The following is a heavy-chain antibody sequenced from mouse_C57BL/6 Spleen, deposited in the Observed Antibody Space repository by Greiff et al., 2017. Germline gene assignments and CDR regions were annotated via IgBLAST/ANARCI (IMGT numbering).Heavy chain of an antibody. D-gene: IGHD1-1*01. CDR1: GYTFTSYW. J-gene: IGHJ2*01. V-gene: IGHV1-55*01. Sequence: QVQLQQPGAELVKPGASVTMSCKASGYTFTSYWITWVKQRPGQGLEWMGDIYPGSGSTNYNENFKSKATLTVDTSSSTAYLQLSSLTSEDSAVYYCGSGNSFDYWGQGTTLTVSS. CDR3: GSGNSFDY. CDR2: IYPGSGST.